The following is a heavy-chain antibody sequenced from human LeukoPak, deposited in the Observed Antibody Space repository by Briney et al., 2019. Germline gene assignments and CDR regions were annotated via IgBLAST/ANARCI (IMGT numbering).Heavy chain of an antibody. Sequence: SETLSLTCTVSGGSISSYYWSWIRQPPGKGLEWIGYIYYSGSTNYNPSLKSRVTISVDTSKNQFSLKLSSVTAADTAVYYCARDRVATRYYDSSGFDPWGQGTPVTVSS. CDR2: IYYSGST. V-gene: IGHV4-59*01. J-gene: IGHJ5*02. D-gene: IGHD3-22*01. CDR1: GGSISSYY. CDR3: ARDRVATRYYDSSGFDP.